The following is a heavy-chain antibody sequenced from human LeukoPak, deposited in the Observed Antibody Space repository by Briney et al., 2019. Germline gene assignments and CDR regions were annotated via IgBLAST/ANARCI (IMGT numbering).Heavy chain of an antibody. Sequence: GASVKVSCKASGGTFSSYAISWVRQAPGQGLEWMGRIIPILGKANYAQKFQGRVTITADKSTSTAYMELSSLRSEDTAVYYCARGEYCSSTSCYHQRFNWFDPWGQGTLVTVSS. D-gene: IGHD2-2*01. J-gene: IGHJ5*02. CDR2: IIPILGKA. V-gene: IGHV1-69*04. CDR3: ARGEYCSSTSCYHQRFNWFDP. CDR1: GGTFSSYA.